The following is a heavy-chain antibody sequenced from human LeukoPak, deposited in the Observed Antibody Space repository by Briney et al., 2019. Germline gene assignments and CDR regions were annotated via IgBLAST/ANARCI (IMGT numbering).Heavy chain of an antibody. CDR1: GFRFSSYA. CDR2: ISYDGSNK. D-gene: IGHD3-10*01. V-gene: IGHV3-30-3*01. CDR3: ARARLGSGSYHFDY. J-gene: IGHJ4*02. Sequence: GGSLRLACAASGFRFSSYAMSWVRQAPGKGLEWVAVISYDGSNKYYADSVKGRFTISRDNSKNTLYLQMNSLRAEDTAVYYCARARLGSGSYHFDYWGQGTLVTVSS.